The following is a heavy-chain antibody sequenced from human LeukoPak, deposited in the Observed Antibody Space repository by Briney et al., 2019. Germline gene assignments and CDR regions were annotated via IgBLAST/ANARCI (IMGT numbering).Heavy chain of an antibody. CDR1: GFTFSSYA. CDR3: AKDIRTSCYRLGCYYYGMDV. Sequence: GGSLRLSCAASGFTFSSYAIHWVRQAPGKGLEWVAVISYDGTDKYYADSVKGRFTISRDNSKNTLYLQMNSLRAEDTAVYYCAKDIRTSCYRLGCYYYGMDVWGQGTTVTVSS. V-gene: IGHV3-30-3*01. J-gene: IGHJ6*02. D-gene: IGHD2-2*02. CDR2: ISYDGTDK.